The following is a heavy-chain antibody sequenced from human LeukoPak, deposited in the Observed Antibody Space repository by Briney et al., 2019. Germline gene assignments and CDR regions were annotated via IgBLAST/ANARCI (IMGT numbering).Heavy chain of an antibody. CDR3: AKDIQVRGVVVYYYVMDV. J-gene: IGHJ6*02. D-gene: IGHD3-10*01. CDR2: IGTAGDT. CDR1: GFTFSSYD. V-gene: IGHV3-13*01. Sequence: GGSLRLSCAASGFTFSSYDMHWVRQATGKGLEWVSAIGTAGDTYYPGSVKGRFTISRENAKNSLYLQMNSLRAEDTALYYCAKDIQVRGVVVYYYVMDVWGQGTTVTVSS.